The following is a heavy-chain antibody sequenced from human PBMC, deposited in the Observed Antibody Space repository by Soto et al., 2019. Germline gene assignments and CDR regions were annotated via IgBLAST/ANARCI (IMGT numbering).Heavy chain of an antibody. CDR3: APRITGPPNTDYGMDV. Sequence: QVQLVQSGAEVKKPGSSVKVSCKASGGTFSSYAINWVRQAPGQGLEWMGGIIPIFGTADYAQKFQGRVTITADESTSTAYMELSSLRSEDTAVYYCAPRITGPPNTDYGMDVWGQGTTVTVSS. CDR1: GGTFSSYA. J-gene: IGHJ6*02. D-gene: IGHD1-20*01. V-gene: IGHV1-69*12. CDR2: IIPIFGTA.